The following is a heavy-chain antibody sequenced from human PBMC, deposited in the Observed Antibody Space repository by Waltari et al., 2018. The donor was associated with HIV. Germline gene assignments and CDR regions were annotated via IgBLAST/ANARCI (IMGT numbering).Heavy chain of an antibody. V-gene: IGHV4-39*01. Sequence: QLQLQESGPGLVKPSETLSLTCTVSGGSISSSSYYWGWIRQPPGKGLEWIGSIYYSGSTYYNPSLKSRVTISVDTSKNQFSLKLSSVTAADTAVYYCATLVYDYDILTGSTGHVDYWGQGTLVTVSS. CDR1: GGSISSSSYY. CDR3: ATLVYDYDILTGSTGHVDY. CDR2: IYYSGST. J-gene: IGHJ4*02. D-gene: IGHD3-9*01.